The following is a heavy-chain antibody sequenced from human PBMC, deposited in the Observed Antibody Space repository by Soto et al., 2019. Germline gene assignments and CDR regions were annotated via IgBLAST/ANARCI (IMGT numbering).Heavy chain of an antibody. CDR1: GGSISSSNW. Sequence: PSETLSLTCAVSGGSISSSNWWSWVRQPPGKGLEWIGEIYHSGSTNYNPSLKSRVTISVDTSENHLSLTLNSVTSADTAVYFCARDRRDGYKRYFEFWGQGNQVTVSS. CDR3: ARDRRDGYKRYFEF. V-gene: IGHV4-4*02. J-gene: IGHJ4*02. D-gene: IGHD5-12*01. CDR2: IYHSGST.